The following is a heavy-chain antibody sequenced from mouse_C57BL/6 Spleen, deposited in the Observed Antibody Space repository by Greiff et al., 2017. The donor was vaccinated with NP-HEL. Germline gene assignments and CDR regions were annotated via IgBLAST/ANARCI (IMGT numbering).Heavy chain of an antibody. J-gene: IGHJ4*01. CDR1: GYAFSSSW. V-gene: IGHV1-82*01. D-gene: IGHD3-2*02. CDR3: APLDSSGYIAMDY. CDR2: IYPGDGDT. Sequence: VKLVESGPELVKPGASVKISCKASGYAFSSSWMNWVKQRPGKGLEWIGRIYPGDGDTNYNGKFKGKATLTADKSSSTAYMQLSSLTSEDSAVYFCAPLDSSGYIAMDYWGQGTSVTVSS.